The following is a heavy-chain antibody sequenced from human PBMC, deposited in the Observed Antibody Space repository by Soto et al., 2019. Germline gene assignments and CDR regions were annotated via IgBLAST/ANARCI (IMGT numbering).Heavy chain of an antibody. CDR2: IYYSGST. D-gene: IGHD5-18*01. CDR1: GGSISGSGYY. J-gene: IGHJ4*02. Sequence: QVQLQESGPGLVKPSQTLSLTCTVSGGSISGSGYYWSWIRQHPGKGLEWIGYIYYSGSTYYNPSLKSRVTISVDTSKNQFSLKLNSVTAADTAVYYCARDGSYGPFDYWGQGTLVTVSS. CDR3: ARDGSYGPFDY. V-gene: IGHV4-31*03.